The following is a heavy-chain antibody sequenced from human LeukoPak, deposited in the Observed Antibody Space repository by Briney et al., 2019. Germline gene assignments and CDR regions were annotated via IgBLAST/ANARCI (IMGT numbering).Heavy chain of an antibody. CDR2: IYHDVRT. CDR3: ARHGRDIVVVVAASDYAPNWYFDL. CDR1: GASITNSNSVNW. V-gene: IGHV4-4*02. Sequence: SGTLSLTCAVSGASITNSNSVNWWSWVRQPPGKGLEWIGEIYHDVRTNYNPSLKSRVTISLDKSENQFSLKLTSVNAADTAVYYCARHGRDIVVVVAASDYAPNWYFDLWGRGTLVTVSS. D-gene: IGHD2-15*01. J-gene: IGHJ2*01.